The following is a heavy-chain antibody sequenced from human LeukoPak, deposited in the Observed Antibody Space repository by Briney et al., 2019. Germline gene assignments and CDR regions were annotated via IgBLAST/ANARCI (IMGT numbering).Heavy chain of an antibody. CDR2: INPNSGGT. V-gene: IGHV1-2*02. J-gene: IGHJ4*02. CDR3: ARIPMTTVTTGTPFDY. Sequence: GASVKVSCKASGYTFTGYYMHWVRQAPGQGLEWMGWINPNSGGTNYAQKFQGRVTMTRDTSISTAYMVLSRLRSDDTAVYYCARIPMTTVTTGTPFDYWGQGTLVTVSS. D-gene: IGHD4-17*01. CDR1: GYTFTGYY.